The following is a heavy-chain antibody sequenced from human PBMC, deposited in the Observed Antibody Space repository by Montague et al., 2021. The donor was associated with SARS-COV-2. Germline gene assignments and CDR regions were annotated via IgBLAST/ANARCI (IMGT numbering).Heavy chain of an antibody. V-gene: IGHV4-34*01. CDR2: INHGGTA. CDR3: ARERGRAVDYFDP. J-gene: IGHJ5*02. Sequence: SETLSLTCAVYGGSFSGYFWSWIRQPPGRGLEWIGEINHGGTADYNPSLKSRVTLSVDTSKAQFSLILTSVTAADTAVYYCARERGRAVDYFDPWGQGTLVTVSS. CDR1: GGSFSGYF. D-gene: IGHD4-11*01.